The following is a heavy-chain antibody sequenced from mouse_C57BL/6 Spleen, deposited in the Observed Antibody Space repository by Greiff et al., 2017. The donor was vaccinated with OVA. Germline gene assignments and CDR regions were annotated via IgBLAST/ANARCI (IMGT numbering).Heavy chain of an antibody. CDR2: IDPSDSYT. CDR1: GYTFTSYW. J-gene: IGHJ2*01. D-gene: IGHD1-1*01. CDR3: ARYLRYYFDY. Sequence: QVQLQQPGAELVKPGASVKLSCKASGYTFTSYWMQWVKQRPGQGLEWIGEIDPSDSYTNYNQKFKGKATLTVDTSSSTAYMQLSSLTSEDSAVYYCARYLRYYFDYWGQGTTLTVAS. V-gene: IGHV1-50*01.